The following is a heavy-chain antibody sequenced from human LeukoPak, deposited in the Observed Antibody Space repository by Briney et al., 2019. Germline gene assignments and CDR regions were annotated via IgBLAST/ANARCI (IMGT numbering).Heavy chain of an antibody. D-gene: IGHD3-16*01. CDR2: IKQDGSER. Sequence: GGSLRLSCSASGFTFSSYWMSWVRQAPGKGLEWVANIKQDGSERYYVDSVKGRFTISRDNAKKSLYLQMNSLRAEDTAVYFFARDMIILQSWGQGTLVTVSS. V-gene: IGHV3-7*04. CDR1: GFTFSSYW. J-gene: IGHJ5*02. CDR3: ARDMIILQS.